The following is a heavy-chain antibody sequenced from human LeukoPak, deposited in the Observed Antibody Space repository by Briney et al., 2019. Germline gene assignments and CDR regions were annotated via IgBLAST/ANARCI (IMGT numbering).Heavy chain of an antibody. Sequence: TGGSLRLSCAASGFTFDDYAMHWVRQAPGKGLEWVSGISWNSGSIGYADSVKGRFTISRDNAKNSLYLQMNSLRAEDTAVYYCAREKWELPYFDYWGQGTLVTVSS. CDR2: ISWNSGSI. CDR1: GFTFDDYA. D-gene: IGHD1-26*01. V-gene: IGHV3-9*01. J-gene: IGHJ4*02. CDR3: AREKWELPYFDY.